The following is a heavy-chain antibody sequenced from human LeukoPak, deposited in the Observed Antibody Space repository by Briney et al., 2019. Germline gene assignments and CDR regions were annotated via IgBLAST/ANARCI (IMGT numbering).Heavy chain of an antibody. J-gene: IGHJ4*02. CDR2: IRSKANSYAT. D-gene: IGHD6-13*01. V-gene: IGHV3-73*01. CDR1: GFTFSGSA. CDR3: TRRYSRGGGFDY. Sequence: GGSLRLSCAASGFTFSGSAMHWVRQASGKGLEWVGRIRSKANSYATAYAASVKGRFTISRDNSKNTAYLQMNSLKTEDTAVYYCTRRYSRGGGFDYWGQGTLVTVSS.